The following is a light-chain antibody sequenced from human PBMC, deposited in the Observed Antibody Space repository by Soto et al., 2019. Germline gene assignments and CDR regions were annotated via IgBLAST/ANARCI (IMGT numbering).Light chain of an antibody. V-gene: IGKV1-5*03. CDR3: QQYSNYWT. Sequence: IVMSQSPSSLSASVGDRVTITCRASQGLDKWLSWYQQKPGKAPKLLIYRSSTLKQGLPSRFSGFGSGTEYILTINDLQPDDFATYYCQQYSNYWTFGQGTMVEIK. CDR1: QGLDKW. CDR2: RSS. J-gene: IGKJ1*01.